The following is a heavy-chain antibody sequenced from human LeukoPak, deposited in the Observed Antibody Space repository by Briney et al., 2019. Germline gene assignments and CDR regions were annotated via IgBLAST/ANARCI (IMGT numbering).Heavy chain of an antibody. J-gene: IGHJ4*02. Sequence: PGGSLRLSCAASGFTFSRFHMNWVRQAPGIGLEWVAKIHQDGSEKYYVDSVKGRFTISRDNAKNSLYLQMNSLRAEDTAVYYCASRAGYTGSWSAFDYWGQGTLVTVSS. CDR3: ASRAGYTGSWSAFDY. CDR2: IHQDGSEK. CDR1: GFTFSRFH. V-gene: IGHV3-7*05. D-gene: IGHD6-13*01.